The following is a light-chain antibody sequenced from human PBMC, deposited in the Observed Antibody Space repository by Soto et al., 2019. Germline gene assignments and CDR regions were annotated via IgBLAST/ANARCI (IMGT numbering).Light chain of an antibody. CDR2: AAS. Sequence: DIQMTQSPSSLSASVGDRVTITCRASQSISSYLNWYQQKPEKAPKLLIYAASSLQSGVPSRFSGSGSGTDFTLTISSLQPEDFSTYYCQQSYSTPSITFGQGTRLEIK. J-gene: IGKJ5*01. CDR1: QSISSY. CDR3: QQSYSTPSIT. V-gene: IGKV1-39*01.